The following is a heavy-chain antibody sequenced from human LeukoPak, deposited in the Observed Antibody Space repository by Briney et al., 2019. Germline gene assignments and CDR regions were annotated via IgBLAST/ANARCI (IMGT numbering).Heavy chain of an antibody. CDR2: ISGSGGST. J-gene: IGHJ4*02. Sequence: HPGGSLRLSCAASGFTFSSYAMSWVRQAPGKGLEWVSAISGSGGSTYYADSVKGRFTISRDNSKNTLYLQMNSLRAEGTAVYYCATCVDIVATLDYWGQGTLVTVSS. CDR3: ATCVDIVATLDY. V-gene: IGHV3-23*01. D-gene: IGHD5-12*01. CDR1: GFTFSSYA.